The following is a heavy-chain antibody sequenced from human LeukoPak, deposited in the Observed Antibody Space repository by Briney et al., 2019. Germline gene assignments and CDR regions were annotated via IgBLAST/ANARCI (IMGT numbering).Heavy chain of an antibody. CDR3: AKVIPAYYEKPYYFDY. Sequence: PGGSLRLSCAASGFTFSSYAMSWVRQAPGKGLEWVSAISGSGGSTYYADSVKGRFTISRDNSKNTLYLQMNSLRAEDTAVYYCAKVIPAYYEKPYYFDYWGQGTLVTVSS. D-gene: IGHD2/OR15-2a*01. V-gene: IGHV3-23*01. J-gene: IGHJ4*02. CDR2: ISGSGGST. CDR1: GFTFSSYA.